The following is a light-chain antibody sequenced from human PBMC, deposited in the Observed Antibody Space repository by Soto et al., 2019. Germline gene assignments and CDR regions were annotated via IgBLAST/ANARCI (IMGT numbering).Light chain of an antibody. V-gene: IGLV1-40*01. CDR3: QSYDSSLSAFYV. CDR1: SSNIGAGYD. J-gene: IGLJ1*01. CDR2: GNT. Sequence: QSALTQPPSVSGAPGQRVTISCTGSSSNIGAGYDVHWYQQLPGTAPKLLIYGNTNRPSGVTDRFSGSKSGTSASLAITGLQAEDEADYYCQSYDSSLSAFYVRGTGTKVTVL.